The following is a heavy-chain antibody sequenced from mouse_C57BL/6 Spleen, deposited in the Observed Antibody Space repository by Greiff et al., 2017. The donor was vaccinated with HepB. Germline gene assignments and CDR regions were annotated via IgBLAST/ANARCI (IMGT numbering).Heavy chain of an antibody. Sequence: EVQRVESGGGLVQPKGSLKLSCAASGFTFNTYAMHWVRQAPGKGLEWVARIRSKSSNYATYYADSVKDRFTISRDDSQSMLYLQMNNLKTEDTAMYYCVRVYGSSYDYAMDYWGQGTSVTVSS. CDR3: VRVYGSSYDYAMDY. V-gene: IGHV10-3*01. J-gene: IGHJ4*01. D-gene: IGHD1-1*01. CDR1: GFTFNTYA. CDR2: IRSKSSNYAT.